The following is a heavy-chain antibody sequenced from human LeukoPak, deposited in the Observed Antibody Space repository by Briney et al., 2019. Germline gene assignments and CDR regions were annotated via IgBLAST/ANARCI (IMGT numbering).Heavy chain of an antibody. CDR1: GFTFSSYA. CDR2: ISYDGSNK. D-gene: IGHD3-16*01. V-gene: IGHV3-30-3*01. J-gene: IGHJ4*02. CDR3: ARDSRIMTYYFDY. Sequence: GGSLRLPCAASGFTFSSYAMHWVRQAPGKGLEWVAVISYDGSNKYYADSVKGRFTISRDNSKNTLYLQMNSLRAEDTAVYYCARDSRIMTYYFDYWGQGTLVTVSS.